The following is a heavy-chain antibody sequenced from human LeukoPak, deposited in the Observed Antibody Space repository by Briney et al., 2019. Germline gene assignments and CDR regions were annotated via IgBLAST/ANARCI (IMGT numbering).Heavy chain of an antibody. V-gene: IGHV4-59*01. Sequence: PSETLSLTCTVSGGPISSYYWSWIRQPPGKGLEWIGYIYYSGSTNYNPSLKSRVTISVDTSKNQFSLKLSSVTAADTAVYYCARDLSYGGLSTWFDPWGQGTLVTVSS. CDR1: GGPISSYY. J-gene: IGHJ5*02. CDR2: IYYSGST. CDR3: ARDLSYGGLSTWFDP. D-gene: IGHD4-23*01.